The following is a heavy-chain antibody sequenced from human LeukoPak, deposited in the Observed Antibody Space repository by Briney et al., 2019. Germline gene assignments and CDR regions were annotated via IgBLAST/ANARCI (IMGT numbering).Heavy chain of an antibody. V-gene: IGHV3-23*01. J-gene: IGHJ4*02. CDR1: GFTLSSYA. CDR3: ANPNGYSSSWYYFDY. CDR2: ISGSGGST. D-gene: IGHD6-13*01. Sequence: GGSLRLSCAASGFTLSSYAMSWVRQAPGKGLEWVSAISGSGGSTYYADSVKGRFTISRDNSKNTLYLQMNSLRAEDTAVYYCANPNGYSSSWYYFDYWGQGTLVTVSS.